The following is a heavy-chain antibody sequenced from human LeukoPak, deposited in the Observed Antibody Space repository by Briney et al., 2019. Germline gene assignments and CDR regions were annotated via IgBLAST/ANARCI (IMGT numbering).Heavy chain of an antibody. CDR1: GFTFSNYA. V-gene: IGHV3-23*01. CDR2: ISDGGATT. Sequence: GGSLRLSCAASGFTFSNYAMTWVRQAPGKGLEWVSTISDGGATTYYADSVKGRFTISRDNSKNTLSLQMNSLRAEDTAVYYCAKALNVLVPSTSRWFDPWGQGTLVTVSS. J-gene: IGHJ5*02. CDR3: AKALNVLVPSTSRWFDP. D-gene: IGHD2-2*01.